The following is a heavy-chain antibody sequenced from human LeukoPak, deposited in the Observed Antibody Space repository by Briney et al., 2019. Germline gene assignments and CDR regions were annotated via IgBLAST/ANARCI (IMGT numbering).Heavy chain of an antibody. V-gene: IGHV4-59*01. D-gene: IGHD3-9*01. CDR1: GGSISSYR. J-gene: IGHJ6*03. Sequence: SETLSLTCTVSGGSISSYRWSWIRQPPGKGLECIGYIYYSGSTNYNPSLKSRVTISVDTSKNQFSLKLSSVTAADTAVYYCARVPFYYDILTGPSYYYYMDVWGKGTTVTISS. CDR2: IYYSGST. CDR3: ARVPFYYDILTGPSYYYYMDV.